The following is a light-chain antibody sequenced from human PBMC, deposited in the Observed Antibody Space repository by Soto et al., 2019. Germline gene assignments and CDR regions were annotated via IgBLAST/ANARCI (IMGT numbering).Light chain of an antibody. CDR1: QSISSY. CDR2: AAS. Sequence: DIQMTQSPSSLSASVRDRFTITCRSSQSISSYLNWYQQKPGKAPKLLIYAASSLQSGVPSRFSGSGSGTDFTLTISSLQPEDFATYYCQQSYSTPSITFGQGTRLEI. CDR3: QQSYSTPSIT. V-gene: IGKV1-39*01. J-gene: IGKJ5*01.